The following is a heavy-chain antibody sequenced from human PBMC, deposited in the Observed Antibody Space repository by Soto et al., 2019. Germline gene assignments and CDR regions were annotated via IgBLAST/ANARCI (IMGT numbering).Heavy chain of an antibody. CDR1: GFTFNSHA. CDR3: AGHRTWSGYDFNY. CDR2: VTGSGETT. D-gene: IGHD5-12*01. Sequence: EVQLLESGGGLVQPGGSLRLSCAASGFTFNSHALSWVRQAPGKGLEWVSSVTGSGETTYYADSVKGRFTISRDNSKNTLSLQMNSLRAADTAVYYCAGHRTWSGYDFNYWGQGTLVTVSS. V-gene: IGHV3-23*01. J-gene: IGHJ4*02.